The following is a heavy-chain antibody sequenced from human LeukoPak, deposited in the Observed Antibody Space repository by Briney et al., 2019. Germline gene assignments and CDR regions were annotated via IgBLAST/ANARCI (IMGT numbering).Heavy chain of an antibody. D-gene: IGHD3-10*01. J-gene: IGHJ4*02. CDR1: GFTFSSYS. CDR2: ISSSSNYI. V-gene: IGHV3-21*04. Sequence: GGSLRLSCAASGFTFSSYSMNWVRQAPGKGLEWVSSISSSSNYIYYADSVKGRFTISRDNAKNSMYLQMNSLRVEDTAIYYCARAAMVRGVDYFDYWGQGTLVTVSS. CDR3: ARAAMVRGVDYFDY.